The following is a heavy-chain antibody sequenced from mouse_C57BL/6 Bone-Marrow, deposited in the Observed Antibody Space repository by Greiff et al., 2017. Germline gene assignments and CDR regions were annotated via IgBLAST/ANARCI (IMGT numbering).Heavy chain of an antibody. CDR1: GYTFTSYW. D-gene: IGHD1-1*01. CDR3: AREVDAMDY. CDR2: IYPSDSET. Sequence: QVQLQQPGAELVRPGSSVKLSCKASGYTFTSYWMDWVKQRPGQGLEWIGNIYPSDSETHYNQKFKDKATLTVDKSSSTAYMQLSSLTSEDSAGYYCAREVDAMDYWGQGTSVTVSS. J-gene: IGHJ4*01. V-gene: IGHV1-61*01.